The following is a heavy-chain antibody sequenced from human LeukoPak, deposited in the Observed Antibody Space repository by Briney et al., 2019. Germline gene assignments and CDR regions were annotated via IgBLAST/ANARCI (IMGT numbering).Heavy chain of an antibody. Sequence: SETLSLTCAVYGGSFSGYYWSWIRQPPGKGLEWIGEINHSGSTNYKPSLKSRVTISVDTSKNQFSLKLSSVTAADTAVYYCARAGYYGSGSYYKPNYYYYYMDVWGKGTTVTVSS. CDR3: ARAGYYGSGSYYKPNYYYYYMDV. CDR1: GGSFSGYY. D-gene: IGHD3-10*01. V-gene: IGHV4-34*01. J-gene: IGHJ6*03. CDR2: INHSGST.